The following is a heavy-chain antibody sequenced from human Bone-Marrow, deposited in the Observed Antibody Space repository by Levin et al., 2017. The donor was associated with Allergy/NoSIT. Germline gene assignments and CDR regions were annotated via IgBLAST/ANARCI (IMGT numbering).Heavy chain of an antibody. CDR2: VNADSGGT. D-gene: IGHD2-15*01. V-gene: IGHV1-2*02. Sequence: KRGESLKISCKTSGYTFSDYYIHWVRQAPGQGLEWVGWVNADSGGTRYAQRFQDRVAMTRDTSIRTAYMELSRLTSDDTAIYYCTRSLVAPLFDYWGQGTQVIVSS. J-gene: IGHJ4*02. CDR1: GYTFSDYY. CDR3: TRSLVAPLFDY.